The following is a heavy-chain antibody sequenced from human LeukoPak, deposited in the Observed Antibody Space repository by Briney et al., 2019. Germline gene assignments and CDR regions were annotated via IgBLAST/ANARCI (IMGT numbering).Heavy chain of an antibody. CDR1: GYSFTTYW. V-gene: IGHV5-51*01. CDR3: ARSWMRGAFDV. Sequence: GASLQISCKGSGYSFTTYWIGWVRQMPGKGLEWMGIIYPGDSDTRYSPSFQGQVTFSADKSISTASLHWSSLKASDTAIYYCARSWMRGAFDVWGQGTIVTVSS. D-gene: IGHD5-12*01. J-gene: IGHJ3*01. CDR2: IYPGDSDT.